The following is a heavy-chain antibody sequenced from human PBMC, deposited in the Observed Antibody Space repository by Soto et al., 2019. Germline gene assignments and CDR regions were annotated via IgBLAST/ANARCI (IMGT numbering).Heavy chain of an antibody. CDR2: ISSSSRYI. V-gene: IGHV3-21*01. D-gene: IGHD2-15*01. CDR1: GFTFSSYS. Sequence: GFLRLSCATSGFTFSSYSMNWVRQAPGMGLEWVSSISSSSRYIYYADSVRGRFTISRDNAKNSLYLQINSLRAEDTAVYYCARDRLVAATSAPPYCYYGMDVWRQGTTVTVSS. J-gene: IGHJ6*02. CDR3: ARDRLVAATSAPPYCYYGMDV.